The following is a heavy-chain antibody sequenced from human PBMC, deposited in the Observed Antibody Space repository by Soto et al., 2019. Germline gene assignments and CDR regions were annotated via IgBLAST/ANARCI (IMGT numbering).Heavy chain of an antibody. J-gene: IGHJ4*02. D-gene: IGHD2-2*01. Sequence: SVKVSCKASGGTFSSYAISWVRQAPGQGLEWMGGIIPIFGTANYAQKFQGRVTITADESTSTAYMELSSLRSEDTAVYYCARGDPAGTYGSSTSCYFRFDYWGQGTLVTVSS. CDR3: ARGDPAGTYGSSTSCYFRFDY. V-gene: IGHV1-69*13. CDR2: IIPIFGTA. CDR1: GGTFSSYA.